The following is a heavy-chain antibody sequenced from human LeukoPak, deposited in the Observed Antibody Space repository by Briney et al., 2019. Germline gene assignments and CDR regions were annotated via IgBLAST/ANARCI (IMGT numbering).Heavy chain of an antibody. V-gene: IGHV3-21*01. CDR2: ISSSSSYI. D-gene: IGHD4-17*01. Sequence: GGSLRLSCAASGFTFSSYSMNWVRQAPGKGLEWVSSISSSSSYIYYADSVKGRFTISRDNAKNSLYLQMNSLRAEGTAVYYCASLRGDYGDLPPDDAFDIWGQGTMVTVSS. J-gene: IGHJ3*02. CDR1: GFTFSSYS. CDR3: ASLRGDYGDLPPDDAFDI.